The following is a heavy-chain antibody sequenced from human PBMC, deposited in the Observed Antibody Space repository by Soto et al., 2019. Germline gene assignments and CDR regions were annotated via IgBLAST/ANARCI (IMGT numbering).Heavy chain of an antibody. J-gene: IGHJ4*01. CDR1: GFTFSDYY. D-gene: IGHD6-13*01. V-gene: IGHV3-11*01. Sequence: QVQLVESGGGLVKPGGSLRLSCAASGFTFSDYYMSWIRQASGKGLEWVSYISSGSTIYYADSVRGRFTISRDNAKNSLYLQMNSLRAEDTAVYYCARDVGDSSSWYLGAGYFDFWGQGTLVTVSS. CDR2: ISSGSTI. CDR3: ARDVGDSSSWYLGAGYFDF.